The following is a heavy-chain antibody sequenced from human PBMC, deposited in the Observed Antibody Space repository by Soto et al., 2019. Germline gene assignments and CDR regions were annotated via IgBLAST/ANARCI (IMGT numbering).Heavy chain of an antibody. J-gene: IGHJ1*01. CDR1: GGTFSRYA. D-gene: IGHD3-22*01. Sequence: ASVKVSCKASGGTFSRYALNWVRQAPGQGPEWMGGIVPIFGKPKYAQKFQGRVTITADESTSTAYMELSSLRSEDTAVYYCARGVDYDSSAYYLFFWGQGTLVTVYS. V-gene: IGHV1-69*13. CDR2: IVPIFGKP. CDR3: ARGVDYDSSAYYLFF.